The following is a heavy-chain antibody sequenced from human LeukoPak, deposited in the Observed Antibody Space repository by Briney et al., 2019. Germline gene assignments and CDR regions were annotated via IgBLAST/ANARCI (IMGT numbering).Heavy chain of an antibody. CDR3: ARQLYGSDY. J-gene: IGHJ4*02. V-gene: IGHV4-34*01. D-gene: IGHD4-17*01. CDR1: GVSFSTYY. CDR2: VNHSGYT. Sequence: SETLSLTCDVSGVSFSTYYWSWIRQSPEKGLEWIGEVNHSGYTNYNPSLKGRVAISVDTSKNQFSLKLSSVTAADTAVYYCARQLYGSDYWGQGTLVTVSS.